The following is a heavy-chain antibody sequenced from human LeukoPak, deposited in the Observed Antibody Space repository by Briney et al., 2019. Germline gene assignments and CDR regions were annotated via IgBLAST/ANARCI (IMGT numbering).Heavy chain of an antibody. CDR3: AKTKGLGRGYISPVDS. V-gene: IGHV3-23*01. Sequence: GGSLRLSCPASGFTFSSYAMSWVRQAPGKGLEWVSAISGSGGSTYYADSVKGRFTISRDNSKNTLYLQMNSLRPEDSAIYYCAKTKGLGRGYISPVDSWGQGTLVTVSS. CDR2: ISGSGGST. J-gene: IGHJ4*02. D-gene: IGHD5-18*01. CDR1: GFTFSSYA.